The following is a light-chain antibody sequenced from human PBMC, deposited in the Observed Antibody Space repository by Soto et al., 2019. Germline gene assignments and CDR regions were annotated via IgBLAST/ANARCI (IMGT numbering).Light chain of an antibody. CDR1: QTISSSN. Sequence: EIVLTQSPGTLSLSPGERLTLSCGASQTISSSNLAWYQQKPGQAPRLLIYGASSRATGIPGRFSGSGSGTDFTLIISRLEPEDFAVYYCQQYGSSPRTFGQGTKVEIK. CDR2: GAS. J-gene: IGKJ1*01. V-gene: IGKV3-20*01. CDR3: QQYGSSPRT.